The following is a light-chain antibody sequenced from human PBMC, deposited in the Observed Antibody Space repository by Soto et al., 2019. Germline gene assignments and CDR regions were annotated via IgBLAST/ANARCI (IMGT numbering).Light chain of an antibody. CDR1: SSDIGGYNS. CDR3: SSYTDTKSLV. J-gene: IGLJ1*01. Sequence: QSALTQSPSASGSPGQSVTISCTGTSSDIGGYNSVSWYQQHPGKAPKVMIYDVTKRPSGVPDRFSGSKSGNTASLTVSALQAEDGADYYCSSYTDTKSLVFGTGTKVTVL. CDR2: DVT. V-gene: IGLV2-8*01.